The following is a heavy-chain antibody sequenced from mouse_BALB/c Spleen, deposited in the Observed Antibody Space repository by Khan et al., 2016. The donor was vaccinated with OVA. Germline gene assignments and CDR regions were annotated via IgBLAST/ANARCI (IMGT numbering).Heavy chain of an antibody. V-gene: IGHV1-20*01. Sequence: EVQLQESGPELVRPGASVKISCKASGYSFTGYFMNWVMQSHGKSLEWIGRINPHIGETFYNQRFKDKATLTVDESSSTAHLELRSLTSEDSAVYYGKRSYRGDFDYWGQGTTLTVSS. CDR1: GYSFTGYF. J-gene: IGHJ2*01. CDR2: INPHIGET. CDR3: KRSYRGDFDY. D-gene: IGHD1-1*01.